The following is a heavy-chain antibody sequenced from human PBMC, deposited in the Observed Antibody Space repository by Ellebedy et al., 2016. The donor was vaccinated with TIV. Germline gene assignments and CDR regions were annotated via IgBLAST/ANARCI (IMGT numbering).Heavy chain of an antibody. CDR2: IYYSGST. CDR3: AREGYCSGGSCYSVGWFDP. V-gene: IGHV4-39*07. Sequence: SETLSLXXTVSGGSISSSSYYWGWIRQPPGKGLEWIGSIYYSGSTYYNPSLKSRVTISVDRSKNQFSLKLSSVTAADTAVYYCAREGYCSGGSCYSVGWFDPWGQGTLVTVSS. CDR1: GGSISSSSYY. D-gene: IGHD2-15*01. J-gene: IGHJ5*02.